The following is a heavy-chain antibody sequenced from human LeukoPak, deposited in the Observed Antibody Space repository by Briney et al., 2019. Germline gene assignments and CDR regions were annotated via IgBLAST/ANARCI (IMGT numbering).Heavy chain of an antibody. CDR1: GYTFTISG. J-gene: IGHJ5*02. Sequence: ASVTLSCTTSGYTFTISGISWVRQAPGHGLEWMGWISAYNGNTNYAQNLPGRATMTTDTSASTAYIDLRRVRPDDAAVSLCACSGQWVAETSFDHWGQGTLVTVSS. CDR3: ACSGQWVAETSFDH. V-gene: IGHV1-18*04. D-gene: IGHD3-10*02. CDR2: ISAYNGNT.